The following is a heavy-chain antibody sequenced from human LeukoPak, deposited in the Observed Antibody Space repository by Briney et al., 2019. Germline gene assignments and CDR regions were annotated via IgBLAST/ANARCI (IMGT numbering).Heavy chain of an antibody. CDR2: IYVDGRTT. Sequence: GGSLRLSCVASGFTFSNYWMHWVRQPPGKGLVWVSRIYVDGRTTNYADSVKGRFTISRDNAKDTVYLEMNSLSVEDTATYYCIRDFRSADLWGQGTLVTVTS. J-gene: IGHJ5*02. CDR1: GFTFSNYW. V-gene: IGHV3-74*01. CDR3: IRDFRSADL.